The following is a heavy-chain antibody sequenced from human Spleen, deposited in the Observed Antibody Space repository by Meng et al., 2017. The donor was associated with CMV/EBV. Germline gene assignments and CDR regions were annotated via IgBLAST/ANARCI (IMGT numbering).Heavy chain of an antibody. CDR3: ASSVIYCSSTSCYLHAFDI. D-gene: IGHD2-2*01. Sequence: ASVKVSCKASGYTFTGYYMHWVRQAPGQGLEWMGMINPGGGSTSNAQKFQGRVTMTTDTSTTTVYMELSSLRSEDTAVYYCASSVIYCSSTSCYLHAFDIWGQGTMVTVSS. J-gene: IGHJ3*02. CDR1: GYTFTGYY. V-gene: IGHV1-46*01. CDR2: INPGGGST.